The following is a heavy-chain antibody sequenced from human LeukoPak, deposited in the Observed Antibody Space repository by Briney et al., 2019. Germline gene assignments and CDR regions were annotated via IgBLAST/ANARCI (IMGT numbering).Heavy chain of an antibody. D-gene: IGHD3-3*01. CDR2: ISYDGSNK. CDR3: AKSQYDFWSGYYTSYFDY. Sequence: PGGSLRLSCAASGFTFSSYGMHWVRQAPGKGLEWVAVISYDGSNKYYADSVKGRFTISRDNSKNTLYLQMNSLRAEDTAVYYCAKSQYDFWSGYYTSYFDYWGQGTLVTVSS. V-gene: IGHV3-30*18. J-gene: IGHJ4*02. CDR1: GFTFSSYG.